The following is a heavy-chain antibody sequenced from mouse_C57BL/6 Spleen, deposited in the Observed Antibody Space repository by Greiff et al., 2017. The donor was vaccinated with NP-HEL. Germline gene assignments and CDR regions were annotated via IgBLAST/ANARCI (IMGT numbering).Heavy chain of an antibody. J-gene: IGHJ4*01. V-gene: IGHV5-17*01. D-gene: IGHD2-4*01. CDR2: ISSGSSTI. CDR1: GFTFSDYG. Sequence: EVQGVESGGGLVKPGGSLKLSCAASGFTFSDYGMHWVRQAPEKGLEWVAYISSGSSTIYYADTVKGRFTISRDNAKNTLFLQMTSLRSEDTAMYYCASYDYDVDYYAMDYWGQGTSVTVSS. CDR3: ASYDYDVDYYAMDY.